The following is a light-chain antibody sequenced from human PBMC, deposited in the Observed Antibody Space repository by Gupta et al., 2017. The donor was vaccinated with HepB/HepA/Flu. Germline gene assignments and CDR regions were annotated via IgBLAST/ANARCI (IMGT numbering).Light chain of an antibody. CDR1: ESLVGTDGNTR. CDR3: MQYTHCPHT. CDR2: RVS. Sequence: EVVMTQSPLSLPVTLGQPASISCTSSESLVGTDGNTRLNWFHQVPGQSPRLLIYRVSNRDSGVPDRFSGSGSGTDFTLEISRVEAEDVGVYYCMQYTHCPHTFGQGTKLEIK. V-gene: IGKV2-30*01. J-gene: IGKJ2*01.